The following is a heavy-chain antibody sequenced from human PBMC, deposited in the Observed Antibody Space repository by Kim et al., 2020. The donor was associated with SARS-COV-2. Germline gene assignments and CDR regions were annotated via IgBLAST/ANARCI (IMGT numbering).Heavy chain of an antibody. J-gene: IGHJ4*02. D-gene: IGHD4-17*01. CDR3: ATTVARYGDCYFDY. Sequence: ASVKVSCKVSGYTLTELSMHWVRQAPGKGLEWMGGFDPEDGETIYAQKFQGRVTMTEDTSTDTAYMELSSLRSEDTAVYYCATTVARYGDCYFDYWCQGTLVTVSS. CDR1: GYTLTELS. V-gene: IGHV1-24*01. CDR2: FDPEDGET.